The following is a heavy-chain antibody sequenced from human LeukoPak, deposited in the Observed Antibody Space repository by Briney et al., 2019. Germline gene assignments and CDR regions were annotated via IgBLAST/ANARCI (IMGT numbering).Heavy chain of an antibody. V-gene: IGHV3-53*01. CDR2: IYGGST. J-gene: IGHJ6*03. CDR1: GFTVSDNY. D-gene: IGHD5/OR15-5a*01. Sequence: GGSLRLSCAASGFTVSDNYMTWVRQAPGKGLEWVSIIYGGSTYYADSVKGRFTISRDNSKNTVYLQMNSLRAEDTAVYYCARDFEGVHRSTNSYTYYYYMDVWGKGTTVIVSS. CDR3: ARDFEGVHRSTNSYTYYYYMDV.